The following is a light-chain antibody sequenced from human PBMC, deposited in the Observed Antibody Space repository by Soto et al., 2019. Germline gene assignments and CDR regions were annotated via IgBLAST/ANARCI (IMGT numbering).Light chain of an antibody. CDR1: QGISTS. J-gene: IGKJ1*01. Sequence: DIQMTQSPSSLSASVGDRVTIICRASQGISTSLNWYQQKPGKAPKLLIYAASSLQSGVPSRFSGSGSETDFTLTIRSLQPEDFATYSCQHSTTWTFGQGTKV. CDR3: QHSTTWT. CDR2: AAS. V-gene: IGKV1-39*01.